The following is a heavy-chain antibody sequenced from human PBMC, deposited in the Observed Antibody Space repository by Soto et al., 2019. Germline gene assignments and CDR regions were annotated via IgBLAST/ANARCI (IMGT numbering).Heavy chain of an antibody. CDR1: GFTFSSYA. J-gene: IGHJ5*01. CDR2: ITGSGGRT. Sequence: EVHLLESGGGLVQPGGSLILSCAASGFTFSSYAMTWVRQAPGRGLEGVSGITGSGGRTYYADAVKGRFTLSRDNSKSALYLQVNSLRAEDTAVYYCAKDPRYGDYVRWFDSWGRGTLVTVSS. D-gene: IGHD4-17*01. CDR3: AKDPRYGDYVRWFDS. V-gene: IGHV3-23*01.